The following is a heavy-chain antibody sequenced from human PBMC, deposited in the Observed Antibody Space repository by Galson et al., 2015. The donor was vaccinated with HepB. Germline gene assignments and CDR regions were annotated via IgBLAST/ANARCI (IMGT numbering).Heavy chain of an antibody. CDR1: GFTFSSYS. V-gene: IGHV3-48*02. Sequence: SLRLSCAASGFTFSSYSMNWVRQAPGKGLEWVSYISSSSSTIYYADSVKGQFTISRDNAKNSLYLQMNGLRDEDTAVYYCARINYYDSSGYYYFRDYWGQGTLVTVSS. D-gene: IGHD3-22*01. J-gene: IGHJ4*02. CDR2: ISSSSSTI. CDR3: ARINYYDSSGYYYFRDY.